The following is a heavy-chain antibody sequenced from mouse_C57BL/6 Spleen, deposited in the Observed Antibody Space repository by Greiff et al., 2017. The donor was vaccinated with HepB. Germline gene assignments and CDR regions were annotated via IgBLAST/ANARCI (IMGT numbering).Heavy chain of an antibody. CDR3: ARMGGYDVGAWFAY. V-gene: IGHV8-8*01. Sequence: QVTLKVSGPGILQPSQTLSLSCSFSGFSLSTFGMGVGWIRQPSGKGLEWLAHIWWDDDKYYNPALKSRLPISKDTSKNQVFLKIANVNTADTATYYCARMGGYDVGAWFAYWGQGTLVTVSA. CDR1: GFSLSTFGMG. D-gene: IGHD2-2*01. J-gene: IGHJ3*01. CDR2: IWWDDDK.